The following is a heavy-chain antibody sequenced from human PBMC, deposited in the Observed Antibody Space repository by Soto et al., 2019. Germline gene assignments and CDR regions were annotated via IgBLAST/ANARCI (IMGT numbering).Heavy chain of an antibody. CDR2: IHHSGSN. D-gene: IGHD2-21*02. V-gene: IGHV4-30-4*08. CDR1: GGSISSDYYH. Sequence: QVQLQQSGPGLVKPSQTLSLTCTVSGGSISSDYYHWTWIRQSPGKGLELIGYIHHSGSNLYNQSLKSLVTISVDTSKNQFSLHLSSGTAADTAVYFCAREDDGGDSLDVWGQGTTVTVSS. CDR3: AREDDGGDSLDV. J-gene: IGHJ6*02.